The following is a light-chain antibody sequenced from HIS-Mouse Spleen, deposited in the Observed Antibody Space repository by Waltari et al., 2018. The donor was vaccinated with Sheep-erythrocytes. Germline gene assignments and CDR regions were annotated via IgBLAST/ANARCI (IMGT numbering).Light chain of an antibody. V-gene: IGLV3-10*01. Sequence: SYELTQPPSVSVSPGQTARITCSGDALPTNYAYWYQQKSGQAPVLVIYEDSKRPSGIPGRCSGSSSGTMATLTSSGAQVEDDADYYCYSTDSSGNHWVFGGGTKLTVL. CDR2: EDS. CDR3: YSTDSSGNHWV. J-gene: IGLJ3*02. CDR1: ALPTNY.